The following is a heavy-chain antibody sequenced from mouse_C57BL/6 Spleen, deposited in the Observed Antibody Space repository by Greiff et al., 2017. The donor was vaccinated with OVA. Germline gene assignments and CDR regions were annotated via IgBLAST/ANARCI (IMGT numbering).Heavy chain of an antibody. CDR3: ARDSTPYDYDDAMDY. V-gene: IGHV3-6*01. Sequence: EVKLMESGPGLVKPSQSLSLTCSVTGYSITSGYYWNWIRQFPGNKLEWMGYISYDGSNNYNPSLKNRISITRDTSKNQFFLKLNSVTTEDTATYYCARDSTPYDYDDAMDYWGQGTSVTVSS. CDR2: ISYDGSN. J-gene: IGHJ4*01. D-gene: IGHD2-4*01. CDR1: GYSITSGYY.